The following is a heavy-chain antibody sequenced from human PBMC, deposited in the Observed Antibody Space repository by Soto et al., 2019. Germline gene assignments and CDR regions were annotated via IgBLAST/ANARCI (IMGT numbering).Heavy chain of an antibody. CDR1: GFTFSRNW. J-gene: IGHJ4*02. CDR2: IKQDGSEE. V-gene: IGHV3-7*05. D-gene: IGHD5-12*01. Sequence: GGTLRLSCAASGFTFSRNWMSWVRQAPGKGLEWVANIKQDGSEEYYVDSVKGRFTIFRDNAKNSLYLQMNSLRAEDTAVYYCARLGWLRQFDYWGQGILVTVSS. CDR3: ARLGWLRQFDY.